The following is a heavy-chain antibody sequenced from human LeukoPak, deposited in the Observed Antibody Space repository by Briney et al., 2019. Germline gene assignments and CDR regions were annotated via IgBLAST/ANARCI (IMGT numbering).Heavy chain of an antibody. V-gene: IGHV3-30*09. CDR3: ARDPAHIVGATPLDY. CDR1: GFTFSSYA. Sequence: GGSLRLSCAASGFTFSSYAMHWVRQAPGTGLEWVAVISYDGSNTYYAHSVKGQFAISRDNSKNTLYLQMNSLRAEDTAVYYCARDPAHIVGATPLDYWGQGTLVTVSS. CDR2: ISYDGSNT. D-gene: IGHD1-26*01. J-gene: IGHJ4*02.